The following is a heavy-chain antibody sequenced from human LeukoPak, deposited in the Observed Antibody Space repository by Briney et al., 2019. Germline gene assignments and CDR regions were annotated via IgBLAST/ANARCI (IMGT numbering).Heavy chain of an antibody. J-gene: IGHJ4*02. Sequence: ASVKVSCKASGYTFPSYFMHWVRQAPGQGLEWMGIINPTGGSTTYAQKFQGRVTMTGDTSTSTVYMELSSLRSDDTAVYYCARDEGVVMYYFDYWGQGTLVTVSS. CDR1: GYTFPSYF. CDR2: INPTGGST. V-gene: IGHV1-46*01. D-gene: IGHD3-3*01. CDR3: ARDEGVVMYYFDY.